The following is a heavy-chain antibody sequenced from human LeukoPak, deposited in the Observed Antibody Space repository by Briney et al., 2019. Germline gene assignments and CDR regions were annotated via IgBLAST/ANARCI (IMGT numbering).Heavy chain of an antibody. V-gene: IGHV4-34*01. CDR3: ARARYSSSWYHDAFDI. Sequence: SETLSLTCAVYGGSFSGYYWSWIRQPPGKGLEWIGEINHSGSTNYNPSLKSRVTISVDTSKNQFPLKLSSVTAADTAVYYCARARYSSSWYHDAFDIWGQGTMVTVSS. D-gene: IGHD6-13*01. CDR1: GGSFSGYY. CDR2: INHSGST. J-gene: IGHJ3*02.